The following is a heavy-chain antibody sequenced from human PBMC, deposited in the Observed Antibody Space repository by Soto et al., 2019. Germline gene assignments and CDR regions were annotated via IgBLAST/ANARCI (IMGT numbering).Heavy chain of an antibody. J-gene: IGHJ5*02. CDR3: AREYGDYAGRFDP. Sequence: SETLSLTCTVSGGSISSSSYYWGWIRQPPGKGLEWIGSIYYSGSTYYNPSLKSRVTISVDTSKNQFSLKLSSVTAADTAVYYCAREYGDYAGRFDPWGQGTLVTVSS. CDR1: GGSISSSSYY. CDR2: IYYSGST. D-gene: IGHD4-17*01. V-gene: IGHV4-39*02.